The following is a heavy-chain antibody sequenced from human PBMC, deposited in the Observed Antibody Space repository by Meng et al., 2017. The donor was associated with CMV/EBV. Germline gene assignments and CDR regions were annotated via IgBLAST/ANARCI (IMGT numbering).Heavy chain of an antibody. CDR3: ARAPAAYYYYYYMDV. CDR1: GGSISSGDYY. Sequence: VQLQESGPGLVKPSQTLSLTCTVSGGSISSGDYYWSWIRQPPGKGLEWIGYIYYSGSTYYNPSLKSRVTISVDTSKNQFSLKLSSVTAADTAVYYCARAPAAYYYYYYMDVWGKGTTVTVSS. D-gene: IGHD2-2*01. V-gene: IGHV4-30-4*08. CDR2: IYYSGST. J-gene: IGHJ6*03.